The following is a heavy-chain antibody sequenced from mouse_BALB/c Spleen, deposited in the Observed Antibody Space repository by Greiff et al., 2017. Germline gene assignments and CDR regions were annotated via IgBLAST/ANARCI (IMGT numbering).Heavy chain of an antibody. D-gene: IGHD1-1*01. Sequence: VQLQQSGAELVKPGASVKLSCTASGFNFNDSYMHWVKQRPEQGLEWIGRIGPANGNTKYDPKFQGKATITADTSSNTAYLQLSSLTSEDTAVYYCAISRNGTGDWLAYWGQGTEVTVSA. CDR3: AISRNGTGDWLAY. CDR1: GFNFNDSY. V-gene: IGHV14-3*02. CDR2: IGPANGNT. J-gene: IGHJ3*01.